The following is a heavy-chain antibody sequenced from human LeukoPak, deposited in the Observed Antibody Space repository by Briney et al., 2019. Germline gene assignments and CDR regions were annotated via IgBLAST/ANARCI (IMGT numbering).Heavy chain of an antibody. CDR3: IREVQVRASASLGL. D-gene: IGHD1-1*01. Sequence: GGSPRLSCAASGFTISGFWMHWVRQVPGEGLVWVAGMNSAGTTINYADSVKGRFTISRDNVRNTLHLQMNNLSLEDTAVYFCIREVQVRASASLGLWGRGTLVTVS. CDR1: GFTISGFW. V-gene: IGHV3-74*01. J-gene: IGHJ4*01. CDR2: MNSAGTTI.